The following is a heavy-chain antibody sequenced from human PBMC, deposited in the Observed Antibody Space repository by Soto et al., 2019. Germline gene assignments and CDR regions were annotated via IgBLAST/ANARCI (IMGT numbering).Heavy chain of an antibody. V-gene: IGHV4-61*01. D-gene: IGHD4-4*01. CDR1: GGSVSSGSYY. CDR2: IYYSGST. Sequence: SETLSLTCTVSGGSVSSGSYYWSWIRQPPGKGLEWIGYIYYSGSTYYNPSLKSRVTISVDTSKNQFSLKLSSVTAADTAVYYCARAMFDDYTQGAIWDYWGQGTLVTVSS. CDR3: ARAMFDDYTQGAIWDY. J-gene: IGHJ4*02.